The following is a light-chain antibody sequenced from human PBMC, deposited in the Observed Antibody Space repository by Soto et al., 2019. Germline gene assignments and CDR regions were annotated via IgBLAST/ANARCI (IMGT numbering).Light chain of an antibody. Sequence: SQVDRGNXSCRASQTVRDSLGWYQQKPGQPNKLMIYGATKRATGITYRLSARGSGTEFTLSISSLQSEDFAAYYCQQYNNWPRTFGGGTTVDIK. V-gene: IGKV3D-15*01. CDR1: QTVRDS. CDR2: GAT. CDR3: QQYNNWPRT. J-gene: IGKJ4*02.